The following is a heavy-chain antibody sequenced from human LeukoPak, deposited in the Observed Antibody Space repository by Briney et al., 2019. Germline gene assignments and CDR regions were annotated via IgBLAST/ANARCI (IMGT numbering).Heavy chain of an antibody. J-gene: IGHJ6*02. D-gene: IGHD1-14*01. CDR1: GFTFNTYT. Sequence: GGSLRLSCAASGFTFNTYTMSWVRQAPGKWLEWVSTITNSGATTYYADSVKGRFTISRDNSKNTLYLQMNSLRAEDTAIYYCARGTTTYYYYYGMDVWGQGTTVTVSS. V-gene: IGHV3-23*01. CDR3: ARGTTTYYYYYGMDV. CDR2: ITNSGATT.